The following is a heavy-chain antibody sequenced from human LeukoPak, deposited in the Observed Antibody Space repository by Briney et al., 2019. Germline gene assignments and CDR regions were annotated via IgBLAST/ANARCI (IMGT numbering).Heavy chain of an antibody. Sequence: GGSLRLSCAAFGFTFSSYWMSWVRQAPGKGLEWVANIKQDGSEKYYVDSVKGRFTISRDNAKNSLYLQMNSLRAEDTAVYYCARDKELDYWGQGTLVTVSS. D-gene: IGHD1-26*01. J-gene: IGHJ4*02. CDR3: ARDKELDY. V-gene: IGHV3-7*01. CDR1: GFTFSSYW. CDR2: IKQDGSEK.